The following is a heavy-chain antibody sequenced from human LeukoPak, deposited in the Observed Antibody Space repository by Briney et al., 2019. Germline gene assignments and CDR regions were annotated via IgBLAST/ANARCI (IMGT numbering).Heavy chain of an antibody. CDR1: GFTFSSYA. V-gene: IGHV3-23*01. J-gene: IGHJ4*02. CDR3: ATVLRFLEWYNDPAYYLDY. D-gene: IGHD3-3*01. Sequence: GGSLRLSCAASGFTFSSYAMSWVRQAPGKGLERVSAISGSGGSTYYADSVKGRFTISRDNSKNTLYLQMNSLRAEDTAVYYCATVLRFLEWYNDPAYYLDYWGQGTLVTVSS. CDR2: ISGSGGST.